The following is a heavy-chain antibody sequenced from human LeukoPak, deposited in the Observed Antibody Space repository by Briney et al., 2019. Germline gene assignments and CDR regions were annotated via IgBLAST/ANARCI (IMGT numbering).Heavy chain of an antibody. CDR2: IYYSGST. V-gene: IGHV4-39*01. CDR1: GGSISSSSYY. CDR3: ARLYSSSWYGGYYFDY. D-gene: IGHD6-13*01. J-gene: IGHJ4*02. Sequence: SGTLSLTCTVSGGSISSSSYYWGWIRQPPGKGLEWIGSIYYSGSTYYNPSLKSRVAISVDTSKNQFSLKLSSVTAAETAVYYCARLYSSSWYGGYYFDYWGQGTLVTVSS.